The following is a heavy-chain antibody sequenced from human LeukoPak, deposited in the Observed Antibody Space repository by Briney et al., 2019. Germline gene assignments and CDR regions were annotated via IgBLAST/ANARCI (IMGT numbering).Heavy chain of an antibody. V-gene: IGHV5-51*01. CDR2: IYPGDSDT. J-gene: IGHJ6*02. CDR3: ARRYGSGSYYYYYGMDV. D-gene: IGHD3-10*01. Sequence: GESLKISCKGSGYSFTSYWIGWVRQMPGKGLEWMRIIYPGDSDTRYSRSFQGQVTISADKSISTAYLQWSSLKASDTAMYYCARRYGSGSYYYYYGMDVWGQGTTVTVSS. CDR1: GYSFTSYW.